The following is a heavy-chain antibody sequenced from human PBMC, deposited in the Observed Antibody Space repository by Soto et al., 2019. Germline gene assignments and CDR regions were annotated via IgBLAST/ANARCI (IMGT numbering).Heavy chain of an antibody. CDR1: GGSISSYY. Sequence: SATLSLSCTVSGGSISSYYWSWIRQPPGKGLEWIGYIYYSGSTNYNPSLKSRVTISVDTSKNQFSLKLSSVTAADTAVYYCARKTTVTTGYYYYYGMDVWGQGTTVTVSS. V-gene: IGHV4-59*01. J-gene: IGHJ6*02. D-gene: IGHD4-17*01. CDR3: ARKTTVTTGYYYYYGMDV. CDR2: IYYSGST.